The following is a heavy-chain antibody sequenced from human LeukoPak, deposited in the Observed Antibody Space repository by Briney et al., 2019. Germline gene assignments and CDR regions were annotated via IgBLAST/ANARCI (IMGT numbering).Heavy chain of an antibody. J-gene: IGHJ5*02. CDR3: AKGSSGYFADL. CDR2: ISNDGGGT. D-gene: IGHD3-22*01. CDR1: GFIFNNYG. Sequence: GGSLRLSCAASGFIFNNYGLIWVRQAPGKGLEWVSAISNDGGGTQYADFVEVRFTISRANSKNTLFLKMSSLRAEDRALYYCAKGSSGYFADLWGQGTLVTVSS. V-gene: IGHV3-23*01.